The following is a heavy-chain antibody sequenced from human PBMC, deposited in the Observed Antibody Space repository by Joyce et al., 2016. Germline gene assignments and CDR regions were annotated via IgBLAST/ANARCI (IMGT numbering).Heavy chain of an antibody. CDR1: GLTFTNYG. D-gene: IGHD2-2*01. CDR2: FWYDGSNK. Sequence: QVQLVESGGGVVQPGGSLKLSCVATGLTFTNYGIQWVSQALGKGLEWVAVFWYDGSNKYYAESVKGRFTISRDTSRDTIYLQMKTLRPEYTAVYYCARDRLPTSIYYYGLDVWGQGTTVTVSS. CDR3: ARDRLPTSIYYYGLDV. V-gene: IGHV3-33*01. J-gene: IGHJ6*02.